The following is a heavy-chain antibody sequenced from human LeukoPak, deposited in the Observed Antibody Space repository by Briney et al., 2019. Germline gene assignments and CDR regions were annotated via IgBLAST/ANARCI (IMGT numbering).Heavy chain of an antibody. CDR2: MNPNSGNT. Sequence: ASVKVSCKASGYTFTSYDINWVRQATGQGLEWMGWMNPNSGNTGYAQKFQGRVTMTRNTSISTAYMELSSLRSEDTAVYYCARDLGPNNWFDPWGQGTLVTVSS. V-gene: IGHV1-8*01. CDR1: GYTFTSYD. J-gene: IGHJ5*02. CDR3: ARDLGPNNWFDP.